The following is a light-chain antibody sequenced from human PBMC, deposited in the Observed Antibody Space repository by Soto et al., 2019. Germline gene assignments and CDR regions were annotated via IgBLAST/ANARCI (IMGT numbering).Light chain of an antibody. CDR3: QQYHNWRT. J-gene: IGKJ1*01. CDR2: GAS. V-gene: IGKV3-15*01. CDR1: QSVSSN. Sequence: EIVMTQSPATLSVSPGERATLSCRASQSVSSNLGWYQQKPGQAPRLLIHGASTRAAGIPAGFSGSGSGTEFTLTISSLQSEDFAVYYCQQYHNWRTFGQGTKVEIK.